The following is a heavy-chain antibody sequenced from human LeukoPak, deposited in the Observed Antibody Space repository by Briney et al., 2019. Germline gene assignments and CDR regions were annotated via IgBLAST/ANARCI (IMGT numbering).Heavy chain of an antibody. CDR3: ARRMTTSDY. CDR2: INHSGST. Sequence: SETLSLTCAVYGGSFSGYYWSWIRQPPGKGLEWIGEINHSGSTNYNPSLKSRVTISVDTSKNQFSPKLSSVTAADTAVYYCARRMTTSDYWGQGTLVTVSP. V-gene: IGHV4-34*01. J-gene: IGHJ4*02. D-gene: IGHD4-17*01. CDR1: GGSFSGYY.